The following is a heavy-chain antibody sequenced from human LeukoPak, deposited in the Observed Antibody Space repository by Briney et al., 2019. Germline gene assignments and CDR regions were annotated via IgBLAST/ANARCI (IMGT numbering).Heavy chain of an antibody. J-gene: IGHJ4*02. D-gene: IGHD6-13*01. CDR1: EFTFSSYA. V-gene: IGHV3-23*01. CDR2: ISGSGGST. Sequence: PGGSLRLSCAASEFTFSSYAMSWVRQAPGKGLEWVSAISGSGGSTYYADSVKGRFTISRDNSKNTLYLQMNSLRAEDTAVYYCAKGSSFIAAAAYFDYWGQGTLVTVSS. CDR3: AKGSSFIAAAAYFDY.